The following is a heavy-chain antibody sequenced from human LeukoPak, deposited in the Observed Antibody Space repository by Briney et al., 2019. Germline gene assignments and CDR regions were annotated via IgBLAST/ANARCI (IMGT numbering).Heavy chain of an antibody. V-gene: IGHV3-74*01. CDR2: IKSDGSDT. Sequence: GGSLRLSCAASGFSFSTNWMHWVRQAPGKGLVWVSRIKSDGSDTSYADSVKGRFTISRDNAKNTLYLQMNSLRAEDTAVYYCAKDMDDGDGNDAFDIWGQGTMVTVSS. D-gene: IGHD5-24*01. CDR3: AKDMDDGDGNDAFDI. CDR1: GFSFSTNW. J-gene: IGHJ3*02.